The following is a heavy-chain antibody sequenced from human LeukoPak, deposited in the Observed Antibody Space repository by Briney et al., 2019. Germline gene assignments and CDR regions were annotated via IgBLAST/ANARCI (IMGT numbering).Heavy chain of an antibody. V-gene: IGHV1-24*01. CDR3: ATAYIAAAGFDY. CDR1: GYTLTELS. Sequence: GASVKVSCKVSGYTLTELSMHWVRQAPGKGLEWMGGFDPEDGETIYAQKSQGRVTMTEDTSTDTAYMELSSLRSEDTAVYYCATAYIAAAGFDYWGQGTLVTVSS. CDR2: FDPEDGET. J-gene: IGHJ4*02. D-gene: IGHD6-13*01.